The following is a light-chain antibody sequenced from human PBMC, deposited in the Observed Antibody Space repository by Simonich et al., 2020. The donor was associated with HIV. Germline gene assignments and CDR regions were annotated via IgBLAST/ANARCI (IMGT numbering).Light chain of an antibody. V-gene: IGLV4-69*01. CDR3: QTWGTGIRV. J-gene: IGLJ2*01. Sequence: QLVLTQSPSASASLGASVKLTCTLSSGHSSYAIEWHQPQPEKGPRYLMKLNSDGSHSKGDGIPDRFAGSSSGAERYLTISSLQSEDEADYYCQTWGTGIRVFGGGTKLTVL. CDR2: LNSDGSH. CDR1: SGHSSYA.